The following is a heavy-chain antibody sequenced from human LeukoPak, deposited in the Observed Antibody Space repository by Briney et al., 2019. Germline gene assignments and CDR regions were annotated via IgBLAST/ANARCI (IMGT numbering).Heavy chain of an antibody. CDR1: GFTFSSYG. CDR2: IWYDGSNK. J-gene: IGHJ5*02. V-gene: IGHV3-33*06. Sequence: GGSLRLSCAASGFTFSSYGMHWVRQAPGKGLEWVAVIWYDGSNKYYADSVKGRFTISRDISKNTLYLQMNALRAEDTAVYYCAQSREPKWELLVAWGQGTLVTVSS. D-gene: IGHD1-26*01. CDR3: AQSREPKWELLVA.